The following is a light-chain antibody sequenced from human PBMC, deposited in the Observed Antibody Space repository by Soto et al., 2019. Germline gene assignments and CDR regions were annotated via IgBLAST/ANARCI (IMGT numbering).Light chain of an antibody. CDR1: QGIRND. J-gene: IGKJ1*01. V-gene: IGKV1-39*01. Sequence: DIQMTQSPSSLSASVGDRVTITCRASQGIRNDLGWYQQKPGKAPKLLIYAASSLQSGVPSRFSGSGSGTDFTLTISSLQPEDFATYYCQQSYTTWTFGQGTKVEIK. CDR3: QQSYTTWT. CDR2: AAS.